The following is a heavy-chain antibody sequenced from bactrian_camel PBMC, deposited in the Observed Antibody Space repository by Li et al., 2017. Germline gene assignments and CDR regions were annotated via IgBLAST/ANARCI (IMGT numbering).Heavy chain of an antibody. CDR3: AAELPRTADRPRARWGGSCTGQWWNA. D-gene: IGHD6*01. Sequence: HVQLVESGGGSVQAGGSLRLSCAANGYTIRGSCVGWFRQAPGREREGVATLDSYAAARYANPVKGRFTISRDSDTDTVYLQMNSLKPEDTAMYYCAAELPRTADRPRARWGGSCTGQWWNAWGPGTQVTVS. CDR2: LDSYAAA. CDR1: GYTIRGSC. V-gene: IGHV3S26*01. J-gene: IGHJ6*01.